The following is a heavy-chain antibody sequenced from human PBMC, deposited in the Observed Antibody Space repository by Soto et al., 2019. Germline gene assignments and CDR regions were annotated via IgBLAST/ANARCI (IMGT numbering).Heavy chain of an antibody. D-gene: IGHD2-2*01. J-gene: IGHJ4*02. CDR3: AKVSGDQLLSTFDY. V-gene: IGHV3-23*01. CDR2: ISGRGGST. Sequence: EVQLLESGGGLVQPGGSLRLSCAASGFTFSSYVMSWVRQAPGKGLEWVSVISGRGGSTYYADSVKGRFTISRDNSKTTLYLQMSSLRAEDTAVYYCAKVSGDQLLSTFDYWGQGTLVTASS. CDR1: GFTFSSYV.